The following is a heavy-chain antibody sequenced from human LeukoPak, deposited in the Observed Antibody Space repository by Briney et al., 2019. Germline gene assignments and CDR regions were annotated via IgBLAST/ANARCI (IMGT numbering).Heavy chain of an antibody. CDR1: GYTFNRYG. CDR2: MNPNSGNT. V-gene: IGHV1-8*03. J-gene: IGHJ6*03. Sequence: ASVKVSCKASGYTFNRYGISWVRQATGQGLEWMGWMNPNSGNTGYAQKFQGRVTITRNTSISTAYMELSSLRSEDTAVYYCARGGGPYDFWSGFGYYYMDVWGKGTTVTVSS. CDR3: ARGGGPYDFWSGFGYYYMDV. D-gene: IGHD3-3*01.